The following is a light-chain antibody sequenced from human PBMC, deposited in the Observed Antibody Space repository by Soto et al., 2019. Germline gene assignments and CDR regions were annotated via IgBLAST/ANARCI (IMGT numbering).Light chain of an antibody. CDR1: QSISSW. Sequence: DIQMTQSPSTLSASVGDRVTITCRASQSISSWLAWYQQKPGKAPKLLIYKASNLESGVPSRFSGSGSGTELTLTISSLQPDDFATYYCQQYSTYSWTFGQGTQVEIK. V-gene: IGKV1-5*03. CDR3: QQYSTYSWT. J-gene: IGKJ1*01. CDR2: KAS.